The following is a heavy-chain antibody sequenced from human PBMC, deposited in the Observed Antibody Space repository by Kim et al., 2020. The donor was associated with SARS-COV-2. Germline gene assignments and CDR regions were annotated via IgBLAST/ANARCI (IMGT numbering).Heavy chain of an antibody. V-gene: IGHV4-30-4*01. CDR2: ISYSGSK. CDR1: GDSFSSVAYY. J-gene: IGHJ4*02. CDR3: ARDQGGRYVDY. Sequence: SETLSLTCAVSGDSFSSVAYYWSWIRRPPGRGLEWIGYISYSGSKYLNPSLQSRVTMSVDTSKNQFSLDLSSVTAADTAVYFCARDQGGRYVDYWGQGAL. D-gene: IGHD1-1*01.